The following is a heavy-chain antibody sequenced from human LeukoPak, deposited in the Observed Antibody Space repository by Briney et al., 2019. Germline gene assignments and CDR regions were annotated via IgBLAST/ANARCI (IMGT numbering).Heavy chain of an antibody. Sequence: SETLSLTCTVSGGSISSSSYYWGWIRQPPGKGLEWIGSIYYSGSTYYNPSLKSRFTISVDTSKNQFSLKLSSVTAADTAVYYCVGYSSGWFDYGGQGTLVTVS. J-gene: IGHJ4*02. CDR1: GGSISSSSYY. CDR3: VGYSSGWFDY. V-gene: IGHV4-39*01. D-gene: IGHD6-19*01. CDR2: IYYSGST.